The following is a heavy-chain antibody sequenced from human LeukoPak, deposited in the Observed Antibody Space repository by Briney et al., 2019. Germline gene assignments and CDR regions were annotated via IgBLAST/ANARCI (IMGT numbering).Heavy chain of an antibody. CDR3: ASYDSSGYYWVAVDY. J-gene: IGHJ4*02. CDR1: GFTFSSYA. D-gene: IGHD3-22*01. Sequence: GGSLRLSCAASGFTFSSYAMSWVRQAPGKGLDWVSAISGSGGSTYYADSVKGRFTISRDNAKNSLYLQMNSLRAEDTAVYYCASYDSSGYYWVAVDYWGQGTLVTVSS. CDR2: ISGSGGST. V-gene: IGHV3-23*01.